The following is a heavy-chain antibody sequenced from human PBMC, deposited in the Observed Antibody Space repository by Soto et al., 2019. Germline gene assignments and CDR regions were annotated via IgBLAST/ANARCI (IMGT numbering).Heavy chain of an antibody. J-gene: IGHJ6*02. CDR3: AREAGNYYYSSAMDV. CDR2: INHSGNT. V-gene: IGHV4-34*01. D-gene: IGHD6-19*01. Sequence: SETLSLTCAVYGGSFSGYYWSWICQSPGKGLEWIGEINHSGNTNYNPSLKSRVTISVDTSKNQFSLKLTSVTAADTAVYYCAREAGNYYYSSAMDVWGLGTTVTVSS. CDR1: GGSFSGYY.